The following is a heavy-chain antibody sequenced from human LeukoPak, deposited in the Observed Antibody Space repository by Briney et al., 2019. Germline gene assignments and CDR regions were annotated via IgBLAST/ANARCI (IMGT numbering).Heavy chain of an antibody. D-gene: IGHD4-23*01. CDR3: ARSYGGNRHAFDV. J-gene: IGHJ3*01. CDR2: ISYDGSSK. Sequence: GGSLRLSCAASGFTFSSFGIYWVRQAPGRGLEWVALISYDGSSKYYADSVEGRFTISRDNSKNTVYLQMDSLRPEDTAVYYCARSYGGNRHAFDVWGQGTMVTVSS. CDR1: GFTFSSFG. V-gene: IGHV3-30*03.